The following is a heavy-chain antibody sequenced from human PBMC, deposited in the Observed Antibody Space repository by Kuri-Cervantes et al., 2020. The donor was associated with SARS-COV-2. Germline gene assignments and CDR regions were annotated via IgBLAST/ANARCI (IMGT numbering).Heavy chain of an antibody. V-gene: IGHV3-23*01. J-gene: IGHJ4*02. CDR3: AKAKETGDFDY. CDR2: ITASGATT. CDR1: GFTFSGYA. D-gene: IGHD7-27*01. Sequence: LSLTCAASGFTFSGYAMTWVRQAPGKGLEWVSSITASGATTYCADSVKGRCAISRDNSKKMLYLQMNSLRAEDTAIYYCAKAKETGDFDYWGQGTLVTVSS.